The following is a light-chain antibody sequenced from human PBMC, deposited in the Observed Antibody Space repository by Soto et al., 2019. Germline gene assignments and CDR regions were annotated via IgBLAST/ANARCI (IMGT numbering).Light chain of an antibody. J-gene: IGLJ1*01. CDR1: SSDVGNYKY. V-gene: IGLV2-14*01. CDR2: EVS. Sequence: QSVLTQPASVSGSPGQSSSISWAGRSSDVGNYKYVSWYQQHPGKAPKLMIYEVSNRPSGVSNRFSGSKSGNTASLTISGLQAEDETDYYCFSYTSSGTYVFGTGTKVTVL. CDR3: FSYTSSGTYV.